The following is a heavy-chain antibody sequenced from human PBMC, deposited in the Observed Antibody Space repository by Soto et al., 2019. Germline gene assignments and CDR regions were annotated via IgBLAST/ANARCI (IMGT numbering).Heavy chain of an antibody. CDR1: VGSISSYY. Sequence: PSETLSLTCTVSVGSISSYYWSWIRQPPGKGLEWIGYIYYSGSTNYNPSLKSRVTISVDTSKNQFSLKASDTAMYYCARQIVVVPAAGQYNWFDPWGQGTLVTVSS. D-gene: IGHD2-2*01. J-gene: IGHJ5*02. CDR3: ARQIVVVPAAGQYNWFDP. V-gene: IGHV4-59*08. CDR2: IYYSGST.